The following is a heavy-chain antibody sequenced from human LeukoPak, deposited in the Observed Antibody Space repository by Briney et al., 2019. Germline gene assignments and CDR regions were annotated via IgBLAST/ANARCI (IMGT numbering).Heavy chain of an antibody. D-gene: IGHD5-12*01. V-gene: IGHV3-23*01. CDR2: IVGSGASA. CDR1: EFTFSNYA. Sequence: GGSLRLSCAAYEFTFSNYAMSWVRQAPGEGLEWVSAIVGSGASAYYADSVKGRFTISRDNSRNTLHLQMNSLRAEDTAIYHCAKVRVVGGYTWFFDLWGRGTLVTVSS. J-gene: IGHJ2*01. CDR3: AKVRVVGGYTWFFDL.